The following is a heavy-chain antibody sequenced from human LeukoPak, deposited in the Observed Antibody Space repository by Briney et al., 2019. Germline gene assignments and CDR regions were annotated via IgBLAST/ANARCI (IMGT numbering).Heavy chain of an antibody. CDR1: GGSISSSSYY. V-gene: IGHV4-39*01. J-gene: IGHJ5*02. CDR2: IYYSGST. CDR3: ARYYDFWSGSYSPDNWFDP. Sequence: SETLSLTCTVSGGSISSSSYYWGWIRQPPGKGLEWIGSIYYSGSTYYNPSLKSRVTISVDTSKNQFSLKLSSVTAADTAVYYCARYYDFWSGSYSPDNWFDPWGQGTLVTVSS. D-gene: IGHD3-3*01.